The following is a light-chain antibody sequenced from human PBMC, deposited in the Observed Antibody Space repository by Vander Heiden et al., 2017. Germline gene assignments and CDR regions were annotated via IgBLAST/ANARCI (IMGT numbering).Light chain of an antibody. J-gene: IGKJ1*01. Sequence: EIVMTQSPDSLAVSLGERATINGKSSQSVLYSSNNKNYLAWYQQKPGQPPKLLIYWASTRESGVPDRFSGSGSGTDFTLTISSLQAEDVAVYYCQQDYSTPRAFGQGTKVEIK. CDR3: QQDYSTPRA. CDR2: WAS. V-gene: IGKV4-1*01. CDR1: QSVLYSSNNKNY.